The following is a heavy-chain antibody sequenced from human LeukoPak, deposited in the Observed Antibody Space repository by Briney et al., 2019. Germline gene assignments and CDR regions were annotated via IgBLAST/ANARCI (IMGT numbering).Heavy chain of an antibody. J-gene: IGHJ6*03. CDR1: GLTFSDYY. D-gene: IGHD2-2*02. Sequence: GGSLRLSCAASGLTFSDYYMSWIRQAPGKGLEWVSYISSSGSTIYYADSVKGRFTISRDNAKNSLYLQMNSLRAEDTAVYYCARGDCSSTSCYTGYYYYYMDVWGKGTTVTVSS. V-gene: IGHV3-11*01. CDR3: ARGDCSSTSCYTGYYYYYMDV. CDR2: ISSSGSTI.